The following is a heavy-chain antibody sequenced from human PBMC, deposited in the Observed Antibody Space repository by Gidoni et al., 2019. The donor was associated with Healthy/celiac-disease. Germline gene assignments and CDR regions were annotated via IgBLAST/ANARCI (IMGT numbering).Heavy chain of an antibody. Sequence: EVQLLESGGGLVQPGGSLRLPCAASGFPLSSYAMSGGRQAPGKGLEWVSVIIGSGGSTYYADSVKGRFTISRDNSKNTLYLQMNSLRAEDTAVYYCAKPKTDTAMVRVGVVYVGRDYGMDVWGQGTTVTVSS. D-gene: IGHD5-18*01. V-gene: IGHV3-23*01. CDR1: GFPLSSYA. CDR2: IIGSGGST. J-gene: IGHJ6*02. CDR3: AKPKTDTAMVRVGVVYVGRDYGMDV.